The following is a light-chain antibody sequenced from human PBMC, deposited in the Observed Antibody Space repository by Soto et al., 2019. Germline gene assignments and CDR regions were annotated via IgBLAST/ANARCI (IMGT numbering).Light chain of an antibody. Sequence: QSVLAQPSSVSGSPGQSITISCTGTSTDVGGYNYVSWYQHHPGKGPKLIIYEVNNRPSGVSDRFSGSKSGNKASLTISNLEAEDESDYYCGSYNSADTPFVFGTRAKVTGL. CDR1: STDVGGYNY. CDR2: EVN. CDR3: GSYNSADTPFV. V-gene: IGLV2-14*01. J-gene: IGLJ1*01.